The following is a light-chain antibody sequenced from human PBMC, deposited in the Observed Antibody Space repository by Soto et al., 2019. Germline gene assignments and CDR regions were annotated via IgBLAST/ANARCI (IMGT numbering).Light chain of an antibody. CDR2: KAS. J-gene: IGKJ1*01. CDR3: QQYNSYSPWT. Sequence: DIQMSQSPSTLSASVGDRVNITCRASQTISSWLAWYQQKPGKAPKLLIYKASTLKSGVPSRFSGSGSGTEFTLTISSLQPDDFATYYCQQYNSYSPWTFGQGTKVDIK. V-gene: IGKV1-5*03. CDR1: QTISSW.